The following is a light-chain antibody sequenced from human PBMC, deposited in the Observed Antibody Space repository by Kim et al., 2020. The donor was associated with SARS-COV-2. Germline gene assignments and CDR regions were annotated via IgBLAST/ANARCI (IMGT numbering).Light chain of an antibody. J-gene: IGLJ3*02. V-gene: IGLV1-36*01. CDR2: YDD. CDR1: SANIGKNA. Sequence: QPVLTQPPSVSEAPRQRVTISCSGSSANIGKNAVGCYQQLPGKAPKLLIYYDDLLPSGVPDRCSGSTSGTTASLAISGLQSDDEADYYCAVWDDSLKGRVFGGGTQLTVL. CDR3: AVWDDSLKGRV.